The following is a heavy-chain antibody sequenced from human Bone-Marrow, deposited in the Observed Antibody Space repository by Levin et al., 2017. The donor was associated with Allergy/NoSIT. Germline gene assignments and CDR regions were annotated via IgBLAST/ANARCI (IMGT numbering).Heavy chain of an antibody. Sequence: SLKISCEASGFTFDDYAMHWVRQRPGKGLEWVSSISWHSQSIAYADSVEGRFTISRDNARNSLYLELSSLRPDDTGLYICARDAQSLSYDAGGWYNFDCWGQGTLVTVSS. CDR3: ARDAQSLSYDAGGWYNFDC. D-gene: IGHD6-19*01. CDR2: ISWHSQSI. CDR1: GFTFDDYA. J-gene: IGHJ4*02. V-gene: IGHV3-9*01.